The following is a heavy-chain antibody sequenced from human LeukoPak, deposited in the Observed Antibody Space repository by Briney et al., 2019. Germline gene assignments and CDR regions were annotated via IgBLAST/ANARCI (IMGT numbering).Heavy chain of an antibody. V-gene: IGHV3-48*03. D-gene: IGHD3-22*01. CDR3: ARDQRAKKYFYDSSGSSAY. CDR1: GFIFDDYE. J-gene: IGHJ4*02. CDR2: ISSSGTTD. Sequence: GGSPRLSCAASGFIFDDYEMNWVRQAPGKGLEWVAFISSSGTTDYYADSVKGRFIISKDNAKKSLYLEMNRLRAEDTAVYYCARDQRAKKYFYDSSGSSAYWGQGTQVTVSS.